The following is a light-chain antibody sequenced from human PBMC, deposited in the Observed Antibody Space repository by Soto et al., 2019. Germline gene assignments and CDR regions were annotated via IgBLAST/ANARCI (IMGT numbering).Light chain of an antibody. V-gene: IGLV4-60*02. CDR3: ETWDSNTRV. CDR2: LEGSGSY. Sequence: QSVLTQSSSASASLGSSVKLTCTLSSGHSSYIIAWHQQQPGKAPRYLMKLEGSGSYNQGSGVPDRFSGSSSGADRYLTISNLQFEDEDNYYCETWDSNTRVFGGGTKLTVL. CDR1: SGHSSYI. J-gene: IGLJ2*01.